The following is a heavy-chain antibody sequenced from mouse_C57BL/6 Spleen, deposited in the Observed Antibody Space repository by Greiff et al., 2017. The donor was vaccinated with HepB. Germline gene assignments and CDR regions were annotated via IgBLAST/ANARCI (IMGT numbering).Heavy chain of an antibody. J-gene: IGHJ4*01. V-gene: IGHV5-12*01. CDR1: GFTFSDYY. Sequence: EVKLVESGGGLVQPGGSLKLSCAASGFTFSDYYMYWVRQTPEKRLEWVAYISNGGGSTYYPDTVKGRFTISRDNAKNTLYLQMSRLKSEDTAMYYCARGSRDYAMDDWGQGTSVTVAS. CDR3: ARGSRDYAMDD. CDR2: ISNGGGST.